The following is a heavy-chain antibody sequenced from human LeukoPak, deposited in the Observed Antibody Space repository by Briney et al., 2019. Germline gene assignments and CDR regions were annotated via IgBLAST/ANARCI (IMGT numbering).Heavy chain of an antibody. Sequence: PGTSLRLSCAASGFTFSTYAMTWVRQAPGKGLEWVSGIDNGGGSTNYADSVKGRFTISRDNSKNTLYLQMNSLRAEDTAVYYCAKVRGGYCSGGSCGYFDYWGQGTLVTVSS. CDR1: GFTFSTYA. D-gene: IGHD2-15*01. CDR2: IDNGGGST. J-gene: IGHJ4*02. V-gene: IGHV3-23*03. CDR3: AKVRGGYCSGGSCGYFDY.